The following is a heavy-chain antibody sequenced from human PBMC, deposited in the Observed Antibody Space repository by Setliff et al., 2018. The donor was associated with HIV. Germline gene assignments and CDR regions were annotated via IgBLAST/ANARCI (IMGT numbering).Heavy chain of an antibody. J-gene: IGHJ3*02. CDR3: AKDGYSIAVAGINAFDI. Sequence: SETLSLTCTVSGGSINNHYWSWIRQPPGKGLEWIGNIHYSGSTNYNPSLKSRVTISVDTSKNQFSLKLNSVTAEDTAVYYCAKDGYSIAVAGINAFDIWGQGTMVTVSS. CDR2: IHYSGST. D-gene: IGHD6-19*01. CDR1: GGSINNHY. V-gene: IGHV4-59*11.